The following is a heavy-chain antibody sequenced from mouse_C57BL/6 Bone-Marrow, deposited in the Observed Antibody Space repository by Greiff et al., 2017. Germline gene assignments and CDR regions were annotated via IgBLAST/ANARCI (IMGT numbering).Heavy chain of an antibody. CDR2: IHPNSGST. CDR3: SRWEKTGIDY. D-gene: IGHD4-1*01. J-gene: IGHJ2*01. CDR1: GYTFTSYW. V-gene: IGHV1-64*01. Sequence: QVHVKQPGAELVKPGASVKLSCKASGYTFTSYWMHWVKQRPGQGLEWIGMIHPNSGSTNYNEKFKSNATLTVDKSSSTAYMQLSSLTSEDSAVYYCSRWEKTGIDYWGQGTTLTVSS.